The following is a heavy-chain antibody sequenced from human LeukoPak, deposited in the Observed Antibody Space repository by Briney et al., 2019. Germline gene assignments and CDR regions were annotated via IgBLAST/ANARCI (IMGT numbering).Heavy chain of an antibody. D-gene: IGHD6-19*01. CDR2: LKQDGSEK. Sequence: GGSLRLSCAASVFTLRSFLLSRVRPAPGQGLEWVANLKQDGSEKYHVDSVKGRFPISRDNAKNSLYLQMNSLGAEDTAVYYCARLGEQWLVLDYWGQGTLVTVSS. J-gene: IGHJ4*02. CDR1: VFTLRSFL. V-gene: IGHV3-7*03. CDR3: ARLGEQWLVLDY.